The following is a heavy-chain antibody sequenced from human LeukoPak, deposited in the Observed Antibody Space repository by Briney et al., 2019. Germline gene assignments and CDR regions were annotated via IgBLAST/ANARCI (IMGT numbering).Heavy chain of an antibody. Sequence: PSETPSLTCAHHVGSFSGYYWSSIRQPPRKGLEWIGEINHSGSTNDSPSLKSRVTISVDTSKNQFPLKLSSVTAADTAVYYCARIAPYCSSTSCYPRMNHWYFDLWGRGTLVTVSS. CDR3: ARIAPYCSSTSCYPRMNHWYFDL. CDR2: INHSGST. V-gene: IGHV4-34*01. CDR1: VGSFSGYY. J-gene: IGHJ2*01. D-gene: IGHD2-2*01.